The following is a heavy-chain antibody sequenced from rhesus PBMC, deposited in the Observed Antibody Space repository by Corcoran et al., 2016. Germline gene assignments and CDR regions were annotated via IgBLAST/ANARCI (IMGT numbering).Heavy chain of an antibody. D-gene: IGHD5-12*01. CDR2: IGGTSGST. CDR3: ARRDTATAYFDY. V-gene: IGHV4-127*01. CDR1: GYSLSSGYG. Sequence: QVQLQESGPGLVKPSETLSLTCAVSGYSLSSGYGWSWVRQPPGKGLEWIGYIGGTSGSTNYNPSLTSRVTISKDTSKNQFSLKLTSVTAADTAVYYCARRDTATAYFDYWGQGVLVTVSS. J-gene: IGHJ4*01.